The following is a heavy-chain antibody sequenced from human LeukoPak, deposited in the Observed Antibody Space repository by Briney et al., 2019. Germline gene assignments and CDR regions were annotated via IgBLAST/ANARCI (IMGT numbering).Heavy chain of an antibody. Sequence: PGGSLRLSCVASGFTFSTYGTHWVRQAPGKGLEWVAVIRSDGSSEYYANSVKGRFIISRDNSKNTVYLQMNSLRAEDTAMYYCARYCSGGTCYVGLIWGQGTLVTVSS. CDR1: GFTFSTYG. J-gene: IGHJ4*02. CDR3: ARYCSGGTCYVGLI. D-gene: IGHD2-15*01. CDR2: IRSDGSSE. V-gene: IGHV3-33*01.